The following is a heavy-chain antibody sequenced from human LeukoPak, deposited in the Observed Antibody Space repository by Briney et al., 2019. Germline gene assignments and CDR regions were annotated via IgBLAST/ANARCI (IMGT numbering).Heavy chain of an antibody. CDR1: GFTFSSYS. CDR2: ISSSSSTI. J-gene: IGHJ3*02. Sequence: GGSLRLSCAASGFTFSSYSMNWVRQAPRKGLEWVSYISSSSSTIYYADSVKGRFTISRDNAKNSLYLQMNSLRAEDTAVYYCAGEAGYCSSTSCPQDAFDIWGQGTMVTVSS. D-gene: IGHD2-2*01. V-gene: IGHV3-48*04. CDR3: AGEAGYCSSTSCPQDAFDI.